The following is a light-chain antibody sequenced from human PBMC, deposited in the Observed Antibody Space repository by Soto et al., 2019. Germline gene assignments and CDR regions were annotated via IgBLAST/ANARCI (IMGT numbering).Light chain of an antibody. V-gene: IGKV1-5*03. Sequence: DIQMTQSPSTLSASVGDRVTITCRASQSISSWLAWYQQKPGKAPKLLIYKASSLESGVPSRFSGSGSGTAFTLTISSLQPDDFATYYCQQYSTYSRTFVQGTKVEIK. CDR3: QQYSTYSRT. J-gene: IGKJ1*01. CDR1: QSISSW. CDR2: KAS.